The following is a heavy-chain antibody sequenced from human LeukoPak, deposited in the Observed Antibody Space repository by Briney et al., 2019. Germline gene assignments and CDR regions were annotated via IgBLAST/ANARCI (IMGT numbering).Heavy chain of an antibody. J-gene: IGHJ6*02. CDR3: AREERYCSSTSCYKGYYGMDV. V-gene: IGHV6-1*01. CDR2: TYYRSKGYN. D-gene: IGHD2-2*02. Sequence: SQTLSLTCAISGDSVSSNSAAWNWIRQSPSSGLEWLGRTYYRSKGYNDYAVSVKSRITINPDTSKNQFSLQLNSVTPEDTAVYYCAREERYCSSTSCYKGYYGMDVWGQGTTVTVSS. CDR1: GDSVSSNSAA.